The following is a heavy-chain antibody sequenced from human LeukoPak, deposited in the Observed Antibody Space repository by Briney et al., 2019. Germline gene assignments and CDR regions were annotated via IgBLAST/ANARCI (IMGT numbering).Heavy chain of an antibody. CDR3: AREKGWFHYYYYYMDV. J-gene: IGHJ6*03. Sequence: SETLSLTCTVSGGSISSSSYYWGWIRQPPGKGLEWIGSIYYSGSTYYNPSLKSRVTISVDKSKNQFSLKLSSVTAADTAVYYCAREKGWFHYYYYYMDVWGKGTTVTVSS. V-gene: IGHV4-39*07. D-gene: IGHD3-10*01. CDR1: GGSISSSSYY. CDR2: IYYSGST.